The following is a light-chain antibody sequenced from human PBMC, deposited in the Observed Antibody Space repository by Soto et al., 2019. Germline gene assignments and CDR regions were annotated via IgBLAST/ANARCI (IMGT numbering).Light chain of an antibody. Sequence: EIVFTHSPSTLSLSPVERATLSFMASQSVSNSLAWFQQKPGQAPRLLIYDASNRATGIPARFSGSGSGKDFTLTISSLEPEDFAVYYCQQRSDWITFGQGTRLEIK. CDR2: DAS. CDR1: QSVSNS. V-gene: IGKV3-11*01. CDR3: QQRSDWIT. J-gene: IGKJ5*01.